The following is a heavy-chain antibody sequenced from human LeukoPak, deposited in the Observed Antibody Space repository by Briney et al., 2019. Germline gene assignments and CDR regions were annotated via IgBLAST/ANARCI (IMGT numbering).Heavy chain of an antibody. J-gene: IGHJ6*03. CDR1: GFTVSSNY. Sequence: GGSLRLSCAASGFTVSSNYMSWVRQAPGKGLEWVSVIYSGGSTYYADSVKGRFTISRDNSKNTLYLQMNSLRAEDTAVYYCARVGYDFWSGYYPWYYYYMDVWGKGTTVTVSS. D-gene: IGHD3-3*01. CDR3: ARVGYDFWSGYYPWYYYYMDV. CDR2: IYSGGST. V-gene: IGHV3-66*02.